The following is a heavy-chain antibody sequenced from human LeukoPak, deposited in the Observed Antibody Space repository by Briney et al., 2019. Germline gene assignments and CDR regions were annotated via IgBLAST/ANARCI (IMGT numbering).Heavy chain of an antibody. V-gene: IGHV3-48*04. CDR3: ARAVGSSGCDY. J-gene: IGHJ4*02. CDR1: GFTFSSYS. Sequence: GGSLRLSCAASGFTFSSYSMNWVRQAPGKGLEWVSYISSSSSTIYYADSVKGRFTISRDSGKNSLYLQMNSLRAEDTAVYYCARAVGSSGCDYWGQGTLVTVSS. CDR2: ISSSSSTI. D-gene: IGHD6-19*01.